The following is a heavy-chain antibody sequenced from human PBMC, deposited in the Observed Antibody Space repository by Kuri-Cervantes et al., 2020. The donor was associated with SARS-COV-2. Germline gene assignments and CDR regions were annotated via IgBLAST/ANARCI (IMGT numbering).Heavy chain of an antibody. Sequence: GGSLRLSCTVSGGSISSYYWSWVRQAPGKGLEWVSSISSSSSYIYYADSVKGRFTISRDNAKNSLYLQMNSLRAEDTAVYYCARELGGGSVWGQGTLVTVSS. CDR2: ISSSSSYI. CDR3: ARELGGGSV. CDR1: GGSISSYY. J-gene: IGHJ4*02. D-gene: IGHD2-15*01. V-gene: IGHV3-21*01.